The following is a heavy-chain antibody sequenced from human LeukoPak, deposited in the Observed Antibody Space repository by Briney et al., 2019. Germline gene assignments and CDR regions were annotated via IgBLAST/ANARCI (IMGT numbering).Heavy chain of an antibody. CDR2: VYCSGST. Sequence: SETLSLTCTVSGGSITTYYWSWIRQPPGKGLGWIGYVYCSGSTNYNPSLQSRVTISVDTSKNQFSLRLNSVTAADTAVYYCARVGDGYNYGPPKWFDPWGQGTLVTVSS. V-gene: IGHV4-59*01. CDR3: ARVGDGYNYGPPKWFDP. CDR1: GGSITTYY. J-gene: IGHJ5*02. D-gene: IGHD5-24*01.